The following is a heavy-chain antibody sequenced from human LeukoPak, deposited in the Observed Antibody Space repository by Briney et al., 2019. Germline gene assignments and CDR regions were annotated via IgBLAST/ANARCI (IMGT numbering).Heavy chain of an antibody. CDR2: ISGSGGST. J-gene: IGHJ4*02. D-gene: IGHD3-9*01. V-gene: IGHV3-23*01. CDR3: VKAIPYYDILTGYSTPMYYFDY. Sequence: GGSLRLSCAASGFTFYNYAMSWVRQAPGKGLEWVSGISGSGGSTYYADSVKGRSTISRDNSKNTLYLQMNSLRAEDTAVYYCVKAIPYYDILTGYSTPMYYFDYWGQGTLVTVSS. CDR1: GFTFYNYA.